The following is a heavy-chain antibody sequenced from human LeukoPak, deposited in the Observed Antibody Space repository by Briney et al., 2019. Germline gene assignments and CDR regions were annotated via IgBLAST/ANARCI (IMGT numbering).Heavy chain of an antibody. CDR3: AIAVLDRHLRLGELSLFDY. Sequence: PGGSLRLSCAVSGFTFRSYGMHWVRQAPRKGLEWVAFIRYDGSNKYYADSVKGRFTISRDNSKNTLYLQMNSLRAEDTAVYYCAIAVLDRHLRLGELSLFDYWGQGTLVTVSS. J-gene: IGHJ4*02. D-gene: IGHD3-16*02. CDR1: GFTFRSYG. V-gene: IGHV3-30*02. CDR2: IRYDGSNK.